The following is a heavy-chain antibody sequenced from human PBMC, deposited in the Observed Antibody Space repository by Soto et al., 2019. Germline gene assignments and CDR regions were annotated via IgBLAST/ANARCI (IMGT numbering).Heavy chain of an antibody. V-gene: IGHV3-23*01. Sequence: GGSLRLSCAASGFTFSSYAMSWARQAPGKGLEWVSAISGSGGSTYYADSVKGRFTISRDNSKNTLYLQMNSLRAEDTAVYYCAKDFWSGYYFYWGQGTLVTVSS. CDR2: ISGSGGST. CDR1: GFTFSSYA. CDR3: AKDFWSGYYFY. D-gene: IGHD3-3*01. J-gene: IGHJ4*02.